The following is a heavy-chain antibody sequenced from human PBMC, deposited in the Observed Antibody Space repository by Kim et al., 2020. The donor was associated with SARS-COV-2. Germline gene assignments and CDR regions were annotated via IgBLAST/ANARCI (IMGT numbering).Heavy chain of an antibody. CDR1: GFTFSSYA. CDR3: AKDAKSCSGGSCYSGWSFDP. CDR2: ISGSGGST. D-gene: IGHD2-15*01. J-gene: IGHJ2*01. Sequence: GGSLRLSCAASGFTFSSYAMSWVRQAPGKGLEWVSAISGSGGSTYYADSVKGRFTISRDNPKNTLYLQMNSLRAEDTAVYYCAKDAKSCSGGSCYSGWSFDPWGRGTLVTVSS. V-gene: IGHV3-23*01.